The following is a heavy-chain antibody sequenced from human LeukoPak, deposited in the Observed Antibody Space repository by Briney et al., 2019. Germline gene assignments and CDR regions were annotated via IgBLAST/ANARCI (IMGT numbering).Heavy chain of an antibody. D-gene: IGHD1-1*01. CDR1: GVTFSNYW. CDR2: INFGGTTT. Sequence: AGSLRLSCAASGVTFSNYWRHWIRQAPGKGPVWLSRINFGGTTTTYPASVKGRVTISRDNAKNTLYLQMNNLRVDDAGVYYCARDLSWNQVDYWGQGTLVAVSS. CDR3: ARDLSWNQVDY. J-gene: IGHJ4*02. V-gene: IGHV3-74*01.